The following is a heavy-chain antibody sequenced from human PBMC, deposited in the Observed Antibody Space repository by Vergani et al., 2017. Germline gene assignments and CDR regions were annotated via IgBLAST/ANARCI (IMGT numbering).Heavy chain of an antibody. CDR3: AIWTSTDPDWNPKGGAFDI. Sequence: QVQLVQSGAEVKKPGASVKVSCKASGYTFTSYYMHWVRPAPGQGLEWMGIINPSGGSTSYAQKFQGRVTMTRDTSTSTVYMELSSLRSEDTAVYYCAIWTSTDPDWNPKGGAFDIWGQGTMVTVSS. CDR1: GYTFTSYY. J-gene: IGHJ3*02. V-gene: IGHV1-46*01. D-gene: IGHD1-1*01. CDR2: INPSGGST.